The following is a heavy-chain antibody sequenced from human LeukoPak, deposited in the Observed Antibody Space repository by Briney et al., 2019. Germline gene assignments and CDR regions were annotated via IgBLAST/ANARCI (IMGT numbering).Heavy chain of an antibody. CDR1: GFTFSSYW. CDR3: ARADHYDSPYRTYYFDY. Sequence: GGSLRLSCAASGFTFSSYWMYWVCQVPGKGLAWVARINGDGSSTSYADSVKGRFTISRDNAKNTLYLQMSSLRAEDTAVYYCARADHYDSPYRTYYFDYWGQGTLVTVSS. V-gene: IGHV3-74*01. CDR2: INGDGSST. D-gene: IGHD3-22*01. J-gene: IGHJ4*02.